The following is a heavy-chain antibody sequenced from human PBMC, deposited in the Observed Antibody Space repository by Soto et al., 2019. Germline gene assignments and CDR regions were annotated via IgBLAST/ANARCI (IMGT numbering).Heavy chain of an antibody. Sequence: PSETLSLTCTVSGGSIISSGYYWGWIRKPPGKGPEWIGSINHIGSTYYNPSHKSRVTISVDTSKNQFSLRLNSVTAADTALYYCARREPRYNAFDIWGQGPLVTVSS. J-gene: IGHJ3*02. D-gene: IGHD1-20*01. CDR2: INHIGST. V-gene: IGHV4-39*01. CDR3: ARREPRYNAFDI. CDR1: GGSIISSGYY.